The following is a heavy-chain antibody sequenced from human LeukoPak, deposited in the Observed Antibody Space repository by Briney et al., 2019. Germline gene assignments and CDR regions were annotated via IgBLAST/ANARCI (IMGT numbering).Heavy chain of an antibody. D-gene: IGHD3-10*01. CDR2: ISYDGSNK. CDR3: ATHGSGTYYRDDY. J-gene: IGHJ4*02. Sequence: PGGSLRLSCAASGFTFSSYGMHWVRQAPGKGLEWVAVISYDGSNKYYADSVKGRFTISRDNSKNTLYLQMNSLRAEDTAVYYCATHGSGTYYRDDYWGQGTLVTVSS. CDR1: GFTFSSYG. V-gene: IGHV3-30*03.